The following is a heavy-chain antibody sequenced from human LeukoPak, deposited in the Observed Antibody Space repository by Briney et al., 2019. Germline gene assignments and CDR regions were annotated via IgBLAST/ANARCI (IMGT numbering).Heavy chain of an antibody. V-gene: IGHV3-23*01. CDR2: ISGSGGST. Sequence: GGSLRLSRAASGFTFSSYAMSWVRQAPGKGLEWVSAISGSGGSTYYADSVKGRFTISRDNSKNTLYLQMNSLRAEDTAVYYCAKARGYSYGYFDYWGQGTLVTVSS. D-gene: IGHD5-18*01. CDR3: AKARGYSYGYFDY. J-gene: IGHJ4*02. CDR1: GFTFSSYA.